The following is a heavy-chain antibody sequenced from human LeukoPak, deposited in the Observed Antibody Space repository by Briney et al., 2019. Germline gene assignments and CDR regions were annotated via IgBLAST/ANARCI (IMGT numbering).Heavy chain of an antibody. D-gene: IGHD3-10*01. V-gene: IGHV4-31*03. CDR1: GGSISSGGYY. J-gene: IGHJ4*02. CDR2: IYYSGST. CDR3: ARVSVLLWFGFDY. Sequence: SQTLSLTCTVSGGSISSGGYYWSWIRQHPGTGLEWIGYIYYSGSTYYNPPLKSRVTISVDTSKNQFSLKLSSVTAADTAVYYCARVSVLLWFGFDYWGQGTLVTVSS.